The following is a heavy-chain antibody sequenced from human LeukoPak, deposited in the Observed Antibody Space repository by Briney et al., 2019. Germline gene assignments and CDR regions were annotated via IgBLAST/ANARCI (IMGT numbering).Heavy chain of an antibody. D-gene: IGHD6-13*01. V-gene: IGHV1-2*02. CDR1: GYTFTGYY. Sequence: ASVKVSCKASGYTFTGYYMHWVRQAPGQGLEWMGWINPNSGGTNYAQKFQGRVTMTRDTSISTAYMELSRLRPDDTAVYYCARDGGSWSTNSINWFDPWGQGTLVTVSS. CDR2: INPNSGGT. CDR3: ARDGGSWSTNSINWFDP. J-gene: IGHJ5*02.